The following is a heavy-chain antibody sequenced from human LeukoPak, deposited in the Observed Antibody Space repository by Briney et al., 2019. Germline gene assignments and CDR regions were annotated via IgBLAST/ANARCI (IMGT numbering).Heavy chain of an antibody. Sequence: GAPVKVSCKASGYTFASYDINWVRQATGQGLEWMGWMNPNSGNTGYAQKFQGRVTMTRNTSISTAYMELSSLRSEDTAVYYCARGPDCSGGSCYIGRGHWFDPWGQGTLVTVSS. CDR1: GYTFASYD. CDR3: ARGPDCSGGSCYIGRGHWFDP. CDR2: MNPNSGNT. J-gene: IGHJ5*02. D-gene: IGHD2-15*01. V-gene: IGHV1-8*01.